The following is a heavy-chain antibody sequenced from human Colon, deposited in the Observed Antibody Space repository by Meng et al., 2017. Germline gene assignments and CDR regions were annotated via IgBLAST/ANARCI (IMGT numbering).Heavy chain of an antibody. J-gene: IGHJ6*02. D-gene: IGHD3-10*01. CDR3: ARDEWYDSGSYYNPGRSPYYYYYGMDV. CDR2: IIPILGIA. V-gene: IGHV1-69*04. Sequence: SVKVSCKASGGTFSSYTISWVRQAPGQGLEWMGRIIPILGIANYAQKFQGRVTITADKSTSTAYMELSSLRSEDTAVYYCARDEWYDSGSYYNPGRSPYYYYYGMDVWGQGTTVTVSS. CDR1: GGTFSSYT.